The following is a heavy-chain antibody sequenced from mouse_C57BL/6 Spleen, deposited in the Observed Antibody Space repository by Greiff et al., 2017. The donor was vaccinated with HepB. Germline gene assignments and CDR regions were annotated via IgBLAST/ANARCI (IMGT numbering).Heavy chain of an antibody. CDR2: IDPSDSYT. V-gene: IGHV1-50*01. Sequence: VQLQQPGAELVKPGASVKLSCKASGYTFTSYWMQWVKQRPGQGLEWIGEIDPSDSYTNYNQKFKGKATLTVDTSSSTAYMQLSSLTSEDSAVYYCARAYYGSSYWYFDVWGTGTTVTVSS. CDR3: ARAYYGSSYWYFDV. CDR1: GYTFTSYW. J-gene: IGHJ1*03. D-gene: IGHD1-1*01.